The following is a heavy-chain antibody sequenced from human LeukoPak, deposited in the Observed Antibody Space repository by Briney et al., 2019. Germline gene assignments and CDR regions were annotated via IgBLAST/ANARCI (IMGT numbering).Heavy chain of an antibody. CDR3: ARDIIVVPADNYYYYGMDV. D-gene: IGHD2-2*01. V-gene: IGHV1-2*02. CDR2: INPNSGGT. Sequence: ASVKVSCKASGYTFTGYYMHWVRQAPGQGLERMGWINPNSGGTNYAQKFQGRVTMTRDTSISTAYMELSRLRSDDTAVYYCARDIIVVPADNYYYYGMDVWGQGTTVTVSS. J-gene: IGHJ6*02. CDR1: GYTFTGYY.